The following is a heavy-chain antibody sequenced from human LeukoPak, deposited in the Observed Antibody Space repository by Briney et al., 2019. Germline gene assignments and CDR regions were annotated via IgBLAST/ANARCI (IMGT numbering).Heavy chain of an antibody. D-gene: IGHD6-13*01. Sequence: ASVKVSCKASGYTFTSYGISWVRQAPGQGLEWMGWISAYNGNTNYAQKLQGRVTMTTDTSTSTAYMELRSLRSDDTAVYYCARTAGTQQLVFLDYWGQGTLVTVSS. CDR1: GYTFTSYG. CDR3: ARTAGTQQLVFLDY. V-gene: IGHV1-18*01. CDR2: ISAYNGNT. J-gene: IGHJ4*02.